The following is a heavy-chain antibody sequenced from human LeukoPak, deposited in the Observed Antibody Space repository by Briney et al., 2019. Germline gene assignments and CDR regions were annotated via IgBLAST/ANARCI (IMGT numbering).Heavy chain of an antibody. J-gene: IGHJ4*02. CDR1: GGSFSGYY. V-gene: IGHV4-34*01. CDR2: INHSGST. D-gene: IGHD3-22*01. CDR3: ARGVRYYYDSSGYYYVDYFDY. Sequence: SETLSLTCAVYGGSFSGYYWSWIRQPPGKGLEWIGEINHSGSTNYNPSLKSRVTISVDTSKNQFSLKLSSVTAAGTAVYYCARGVRYYYDSSGYYYVDYFDYWGRGTLVTVSS.